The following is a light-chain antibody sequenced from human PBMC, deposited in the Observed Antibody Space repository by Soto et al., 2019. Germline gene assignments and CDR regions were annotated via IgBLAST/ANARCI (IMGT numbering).Light chain of an antibody. J-gene: IGKJ3*01. Sequence: DIQMTQSPSSLSASVGDRVTITCRASQSITSYLNWYQQKPGKAPKLLIYAASTLQSGVPSRFTGSGSGTEFTLTISSLQPEDFAIYYCQQLSSYPRTFGPGTKVDVK. CDR2: AAS. CDR3: QQLSSYPRT. V-gene: IGKV1-9*01. CDR1: QSITSY.